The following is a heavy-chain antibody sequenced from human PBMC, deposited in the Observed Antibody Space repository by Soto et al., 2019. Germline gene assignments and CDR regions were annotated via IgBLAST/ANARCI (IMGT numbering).Heavy chain of an antibody. CDR1: GFSFSVYG. CDR3: TQDSTTGLLDT. V-gene: IGHV3-30*18. D-gene: IGHD1-26*01. J-gene: IGHJ5*02. CDR2: ISYDGRFT. Sequence: GGSLRLSCAASGFSFSVYGMHWVRQAPGKGLEWVAAISYDGRFTYYADSVKGRFTISRENSKNTLFLHMNSLRPEDTALYYCTQDSTTGLLDTWGQGTLVTVSS.